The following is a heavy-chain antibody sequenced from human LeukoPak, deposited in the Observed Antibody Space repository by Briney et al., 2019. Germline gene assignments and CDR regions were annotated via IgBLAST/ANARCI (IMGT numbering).Heavy chain of an antibody. CDR3: ARDSGRFLKEYYYGSGRGYGMDV. Sequence: PSQTLSLTCAISGDSVSSNSAGWNWIRQSPSSGLEWLGRTYYRSKWYNEYAVSVKSRITINPDTSKNQFSLKLSSVTAADTDVYYCARDSGRFLKEYYYGSGRGYGMDVWGQGTTVTVSS. CDR1: GDSVSSNSAG. V-gene: IGHV6-1*01. J-gene: IGHJ6*02. D-gene: IGHD3-10*01. CDR2: TYYRSKWYN.